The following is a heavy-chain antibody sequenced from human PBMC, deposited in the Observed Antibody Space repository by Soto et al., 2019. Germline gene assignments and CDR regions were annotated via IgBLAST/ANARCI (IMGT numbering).Heavy chain of an antibody. D-gene: IGHD3-22*01. V-gene: IGHV1-69*01. J-gene: IGHJ6*02. Sequence: QVQLVQSGAEVKKPGSSVKVSCKASGDTFSSYAISWVRQAPGQGLEWMGGIIPIFGTANYAQKFQGRVTITADESTSTAYMELSSLRSEDTAVYHCARDGSGSRSRASPMDVWGQGTTVTVSS. CDR2: IIPIFGTA. CDR3: ARDGSGSRSRASPMDV. CDR1: GDTFSSYA.